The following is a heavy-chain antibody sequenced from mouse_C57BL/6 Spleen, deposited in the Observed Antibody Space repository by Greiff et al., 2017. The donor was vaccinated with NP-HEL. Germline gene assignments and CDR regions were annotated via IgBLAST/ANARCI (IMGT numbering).Heavy chain of an antibody. CDR2: INPNNGGT. D-gene: IGHD1-1*01. Sequence: EVQLQQSGPELVKPGASVKISCKASGYTFTDYYMYWVKQSHGKSLEWIGDINPNNGGTSYNQKFKGKATLTVDKSSSTAYMELRSLTSEDSAVYYCAISGITTVVATRYFDVWGTGTTVTVSS. CDR3: AISGITTVVATRYFDV. J-gene: IGHJ1*03. CDR1: GYTFTDYY. V-gene: IGHV1-26*01.